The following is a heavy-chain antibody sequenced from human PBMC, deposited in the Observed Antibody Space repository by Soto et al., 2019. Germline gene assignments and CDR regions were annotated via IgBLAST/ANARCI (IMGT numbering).Heavy chain of an antibody. CDR2: IIPIFGTA. D-gene: IGHD3-10*01. V-gene: IGHV1-69*01. CDR1: GGTFSSYA. CDR3: AREDYYGSGSYAQGDY. J-gene: IGHJ4*02. Sequence: QVQLVQSGAGVKKPGSSVKVSCKASGGTFSSYAISWVRQAPGQGLEWMGGIIPIFGTANYAQKFQGRVTITADESTSTAYMELSSLRSEDTAVYYCAREDYYGSGSYAQGDYWGQGTLVTVSS.